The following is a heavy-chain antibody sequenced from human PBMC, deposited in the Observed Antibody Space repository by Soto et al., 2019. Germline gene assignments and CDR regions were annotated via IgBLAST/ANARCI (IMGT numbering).Heavy chain of an antibody. CDR3: ARSTWNYYHY. Sequence: SETLSLTCTVSGDSISSSYWSWIRQSPGKGLEWIGYIYYSGFTNYNPSLKSRVTISVDTSKNLFSLKLSSVTAADTAVYYCARSTWNYYHYWGQGTLVTVSS. J-gene: IGHJ4*02. D-gene: IGHD1-7*01. CDR2: IYYSGFT. V-gene: IGHV4-59*01. CDR1: GDSISSSY.